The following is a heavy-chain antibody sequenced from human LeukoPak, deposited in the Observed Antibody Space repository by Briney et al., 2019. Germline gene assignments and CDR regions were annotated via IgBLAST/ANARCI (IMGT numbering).Heavy chain of an antibody. Sequence: SVKVSCKASGGSFSTYAINWVRQAPGQGLEWLGRIVPILDTTNYAQSFQGRVTISADKSTSVAYMELTSLRSEDTAVYYCAPGETTRGCPSWGKETLVTVSP. J-gene: IGHJ5*02. CDR3: APGETTRGCPS. V-gene: IGHV1-69*04. CDR1: GGSFSTYA. D-gene: IGHD1-1*01. CDR2: IVPILDTT.